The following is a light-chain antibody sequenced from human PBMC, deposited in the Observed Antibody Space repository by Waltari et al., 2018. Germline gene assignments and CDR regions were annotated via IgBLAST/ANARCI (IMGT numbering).Light chain of an antibody. CDR3: QSVDSTGSYVV. CDR1: ALPKHH. V-gene: IGLV3-25*03. J-gene: IGLJ2*01. Sequence: YELTQTPSVSVSPGQTAKITCSGEALPKHHVYWYQKKPGQAPVLVILKDTERPAEVPERFSGSTSGTRVTLPISGAQAEDEADYYCQSVDSTGSYVVFGGGTKLTVL. CDR2: KDT.